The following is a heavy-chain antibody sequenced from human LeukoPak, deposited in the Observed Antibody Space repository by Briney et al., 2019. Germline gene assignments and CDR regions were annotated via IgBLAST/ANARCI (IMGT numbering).Heavy chain of an antibody. J-gene: IGHJ4*02. CDR1: GFTFSSYA. D-gene: IGHD6-13*01. V-gene: IGHV3-30-3*01. Sequence: GRSLRLSCAASGFTFSSYAMHWVLQAPGKGLEWVAVISYDGSNKYYADSVKGRFTISRDNSKNTLYLQMNSLRAEDTAVYYCARDSSSWYFDYWGQGTLVTVSS. CDR2: ISYDGSNK. CDR3: ARDSSSWYFDY.